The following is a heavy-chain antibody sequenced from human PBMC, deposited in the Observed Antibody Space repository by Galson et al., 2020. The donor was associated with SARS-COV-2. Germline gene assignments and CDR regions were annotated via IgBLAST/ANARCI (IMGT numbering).Heavy chain of an antibody. Sequence: GESLKISCAASGFTFSSYGMHWVRQAPGKGLEWVAVIWYDGSNKYYADSVKGRFTISRDNSKNTLYLQMNSLRAEDTAVYYCAKALHPFDDFDVWGQGTMVTVST. V-gene: IGHV3-33*06. J-gene: IGHJ3*01. CDR3: AKALHPFDDFDV. CDR2: IWYDGSNK. CDR1: GFTFSSYG.